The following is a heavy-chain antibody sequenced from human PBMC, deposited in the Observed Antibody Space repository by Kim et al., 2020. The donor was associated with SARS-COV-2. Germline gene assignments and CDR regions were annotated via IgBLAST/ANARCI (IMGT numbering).Heavy chain of an antibody. Sequence: GGSLRLSCAASGFTFSSYGMHWVRQAPGKGLEWVAVIWYDGSNKYYADSVKGRFTISRDNSKNTLYLQMNSLRAEDTAVYYCARVPPIAAAGPFDYWGQGTLVTVSS. J-gene: IGHJ4*02. CDR1: GFTFSSYG. CDR3: ARVPPIAAAGPFDY. V-gene: IGHV3-33*01. CDR2: IWYDGSNK. D-gene: IGHD6-13*01.